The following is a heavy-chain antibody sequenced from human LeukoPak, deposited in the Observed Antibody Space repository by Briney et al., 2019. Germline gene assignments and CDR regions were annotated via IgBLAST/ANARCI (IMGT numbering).Heavy chain of an antibody. CDR3: ASGRQLGY. CDR1: GFTFSSYW. Sequence: VGSLRLSCAASGFTFSSYWMSWVRQAPGEALEWVANIKQDGSEKYYVDSVKGRFTISRDNAKNSLYLQMNSLRAEDTALYYCASGRQLGYWGQGTLVTVSS. D-gene: IGHD3-16*01. V-gene: IGHV3-7*01. CDR2: IKQDGSEK. J-gene: IGHJ4*02.